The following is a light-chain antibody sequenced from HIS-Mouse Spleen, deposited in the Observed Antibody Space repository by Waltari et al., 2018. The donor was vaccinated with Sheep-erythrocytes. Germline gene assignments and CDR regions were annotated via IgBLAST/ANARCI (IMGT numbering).Light chain of an antibody. CDR3: QQYNNWPPYT. J-gene: IGKJ2*01. CDR1: QSVIRN. CDR2: GAS. Sequence: EIVMTQSPATLAVSPGERATLSCRASQSVIRNLAWYQQKPGQAPRHLIYGASTSATGIPARFSGSGSGTEFTLTISSMQSEDFAVYYCQQYNNWPPYTFGQGTKLEIK. V-gene: IGKV3-15*01.